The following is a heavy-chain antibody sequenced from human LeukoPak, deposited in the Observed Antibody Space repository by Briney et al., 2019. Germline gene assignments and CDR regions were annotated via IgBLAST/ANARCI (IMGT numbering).Heavy chain of an antibody. V-gene: IGHV3-7*01. CDR3: ARAMDV. CDR1: GFTFSNYW. CDR2: MKEDGSEK. J-gene: IGHJ6*02. Sequence: GGSLRLSCAASGFTFSNYWMTWVRQAPGKGLGWVANMKEDGSEKYYVDSVKGRFTISRDNAKNSLYLQMNSLRAEDTAVYYCARAMDVWGQGTTVTVSS.